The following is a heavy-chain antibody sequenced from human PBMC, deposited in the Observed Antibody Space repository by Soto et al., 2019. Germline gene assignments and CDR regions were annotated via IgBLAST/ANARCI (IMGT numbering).Heavy chain of an antibody. CDR1: GFTFSSYG. D-gene: IGHD1-26*01. CDR3: AKEVGAMTNQYDGMGV. CDR2: ISCYVSNK. Sequence: WGSLRLSCAASGFTFSSYGMHWVRQAPGKGLEWVAVISCYVSNKYCADSVKGRFTISRDNSKNTLYLQMNSLRAEDTAVYYCAKEVGAMTNQYDGMGVWGKGTTVIVSS. J-gene: IGHJ6*04. V-gene: IGHV3-30*18.